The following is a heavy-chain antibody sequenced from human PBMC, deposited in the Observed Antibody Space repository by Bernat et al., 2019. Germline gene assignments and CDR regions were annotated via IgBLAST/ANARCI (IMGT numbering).Heavy chain of an antibody. CDR2: INTDGRTT. CDR3: AKSYGDYQG. D-gene: IGHD4-17*01. CDR1: GFTFSSYS. J-gene: IGHJ4*02. Sequence: EVQLVESGGDLVQPGGSLRLSCAASGFTFSSYSMHWVRQVPGKGLVWVSRINTDGRTTNYADSVRGRFTISRDNAKNTLYLQMNSLRAEDTAVYYCAKSYGDYQGWGQGTLVTVSS. V-gene: IGHV3-74*01.